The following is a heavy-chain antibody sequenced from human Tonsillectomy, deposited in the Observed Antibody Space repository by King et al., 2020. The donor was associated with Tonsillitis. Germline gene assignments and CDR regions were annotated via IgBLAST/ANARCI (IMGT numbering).Heavy chain of an antibody. V-gene: IGHV3-49*05. D-gene: IGHD3-9*01. CDR1: GFTFGDYA. J-gene: IGHJ4*02. Sequence: VQLVESGGGLVKPGRSLRLSCTASGFTFGDYAMNWFRQAPGKGLEWVSFIRTKAYGGTTEYAASVKGRFTISRDDSKSIAFLQMNTLKTEDTAVYYCNLGLRYFDLLSDYWGQGTLVTVSS. CDR2: IRTKAYGGTT. CDR3: NLGLRYFDLLSDY.